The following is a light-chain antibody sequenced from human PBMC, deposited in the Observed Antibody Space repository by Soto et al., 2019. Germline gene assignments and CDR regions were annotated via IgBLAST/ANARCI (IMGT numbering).Light chain of an antibody. CDR3: QQRSNWPIT. V-gene: IGKV3D-20*02. CDR1: QSISSSF. Sequence: EIVFTQSPGIVSLSPEERASLSCGASQSISSSFLAWYQQKPGQAPRLLIYGASSRATGIPDRFSGTGSETDFTLTISRLEPEDFAVYYCQQRSNWPITFGQGTRLEIK. J-gene: IGKJ5*01. CDR2: GAS.